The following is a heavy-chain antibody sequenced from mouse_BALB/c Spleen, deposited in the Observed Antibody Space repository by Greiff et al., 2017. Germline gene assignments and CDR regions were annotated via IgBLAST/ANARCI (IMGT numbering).Heavy chain of an antibody. CDR2: IWAGGST. Sequence: VMLVESGPGLVAPSQSLSITCTVSGFSLTSYGVHWVRQPPGKGLEWLGVIWAGGSTNYNSALMSRLSISKDNSKSQVFLKMNSLQTDDTAMYYCAREIRITTVVALDYWGQGTTLTVSS. CDR1: GFSLTSYG. D-gene: IGHD1-1*01. V-gene: IGHV2-9*02. J-gene: IGHJ2*01. CDR3: AREIRITTVVALDY.